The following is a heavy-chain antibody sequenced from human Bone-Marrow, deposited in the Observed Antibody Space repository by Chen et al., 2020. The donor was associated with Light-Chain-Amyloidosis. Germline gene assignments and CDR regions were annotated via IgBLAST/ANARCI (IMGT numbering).Heavy chain of an antibody. D-gene: IGHD5-12*01. CDR2: IYSSGNS. J-gene: IGHJ4*02. CDR1: CGSISIYY. Sequence: QVQLQESGPGLVKPSETLSLTCSVSCGSISIYYWSWIRQPPGKGLEWIGYIYSSGNSNYNPSLKSRVTISIDTSKNQFSLKLSSVTAADTAVYYCARRGDGYNFDYWGQGTLVTVSS. CDR3: ARRGDGYNFDY. V-gene: IGHV4-59*08.